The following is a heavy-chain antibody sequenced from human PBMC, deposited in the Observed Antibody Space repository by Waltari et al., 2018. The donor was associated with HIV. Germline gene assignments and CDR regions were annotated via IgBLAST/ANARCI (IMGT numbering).Heavy chain of an antibody. D-gene: IGHD1-1*01. V-gene: IGHV4-39*07. CDR2: IYYTGTT. J-gene: IGHJ3*02. CDR3: TRENEDTSDNAFDI. Sequence: QFQLQESGPGLVKPSATLSLTCTVSDGSISGRDYYWGWLRQPPGKGLEWIASIYYTGTTYYNPSLRSRVTMSVDTSKNQFSLKLGSLTAADTAVYYCTRENEDTSDNAFDIWGQGTTVTVSS. CDR1: DGSISGRDYY.